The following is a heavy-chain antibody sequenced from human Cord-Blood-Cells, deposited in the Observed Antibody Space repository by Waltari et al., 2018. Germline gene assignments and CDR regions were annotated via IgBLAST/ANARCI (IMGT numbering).Heavy chain of an antibody. CDR3: ARVRTVRTGTLDY. CDR1: GYTFTGYY. Sequence: QVQLVQSGAEVKKPGASVRVPCKASGYTFTGYYMHWVRQAPGQGRAWMGWINPNSGGTNYAQKFQGRVTMTRDTSNSTAYMELSRLRSDDTAVYYCARVRTVRTGTLDYWGQGTLVTVSS. V-gene: IGHV1-2*02. CDR2: INPNSGGT. D-gene: IGHD1-7*01. J-gene: IGHJ4*02.